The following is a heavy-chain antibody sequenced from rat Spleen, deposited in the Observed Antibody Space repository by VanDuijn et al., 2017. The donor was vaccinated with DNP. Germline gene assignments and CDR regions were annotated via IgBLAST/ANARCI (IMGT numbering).Heavy chain of an antibody. CDR3: TRVGDYYVMDA. CDR2: ISTGGDDT. J-gene: IGHJ4*01. Sequence: EVQLVESGGGPVQPGRSLKLSCVVSGFIFSNYWMTWIRQAPGKGLEWVASISTGGDDTYYRDSVKGRFTISRDNAKSTLYLQMDSLRSEDTATYYCTRVGDYYVMDAWGQGASVTVSS. CDR1: GFIFSNYW. D-gene: IGHD4-3*01. V-gene: IGHV5-31*01.